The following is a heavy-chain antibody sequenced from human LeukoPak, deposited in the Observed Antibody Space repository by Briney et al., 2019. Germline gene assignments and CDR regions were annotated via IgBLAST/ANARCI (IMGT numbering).Heavy chain of an antibody. V-gene: IGHV1-58*01. D-gene: IGHD3-3*01. Sequence: SVKVSCKASGFTLTSSAVQWVRQARVQRLEWIGWIVVGSGNKNYAQKFQERVTITRDMSTSTAYMELSSLRSEDTAVYYCAAVPYYDFWSGYYTCDYWGQGTLVTVSS. CDR3: AAVPYYDFWSGYYTCDY. J-gene: IGHJ4*02. CDR2: IVVGSGNK. CDR1: GFTLTSSA.